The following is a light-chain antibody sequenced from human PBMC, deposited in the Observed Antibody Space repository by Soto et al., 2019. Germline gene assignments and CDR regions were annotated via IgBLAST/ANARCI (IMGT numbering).Light chain of an antibody. Sequence: EILLTQSPATLSLSPGERATLSCGASQSVSSNLAWYQQKPGQAPRLLIYGASTRATGIPARFSGSGSGTEFTLTISSLQSEDFEIYYCQQYNNWPITFGQGTRLEIK. CDR3: QQYNNWPIT. CDR2: GAS. J-gene: IGKJ5*01. V-gene: IGKV3-15*01. CDR1: QSVSSN.